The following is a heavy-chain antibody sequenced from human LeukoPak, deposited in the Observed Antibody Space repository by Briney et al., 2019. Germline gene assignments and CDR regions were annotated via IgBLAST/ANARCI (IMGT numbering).Heavy chain of an antibody. Sequence: ASVKVSCKVSGYTLTELSMHWVRQAPGKGLEWMGGFDPEDSETIYAQEFQGRVTMTEDTSTDTAYMELSSLRSEDTAGYYCATGSSFWYYDYWGQGTLVTVSS. J-gene: IGHJ4*02. CDR3: ATGSSFWYYDY. CDR2: FDPEDSET. V-gene: IGHV1-24*01. D-gene: IGHD6-13*01. CDR1: GYTLTELS.